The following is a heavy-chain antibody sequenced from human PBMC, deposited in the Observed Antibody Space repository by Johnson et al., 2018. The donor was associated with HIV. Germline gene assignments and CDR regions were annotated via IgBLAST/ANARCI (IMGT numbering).Heavy chain of an antibody. D-gene: IGHD3-16*01. CDR1: GFTFSSHD. CDR2: ISYDGSNQ. J-gene: IGHJ3*02. CDR3: AKPPSMGADAFDI. Sequence: QVLLVESGGGVVQPGRSLRLSCAASGFTFSSHDMHWVRQAPGKGLEWVAVISYDGSNQYCADYVKGRFTISRDNSNKTVYLQMNSLGPEDTAVYYCAKPPSMGADAFDIWGQGTMVTVSS. V-gene: IGHV3-30*18.